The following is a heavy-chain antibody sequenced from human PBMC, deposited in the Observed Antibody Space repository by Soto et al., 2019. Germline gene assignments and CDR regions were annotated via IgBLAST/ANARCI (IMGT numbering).Heavy chain of an antibody. CDR1: GGTFSSYT. CDR2: IIPILGIA. D-gene: IGHD2-15*01. Sequence: QAQLVQSGAEVKKPGSSVKVSCKASGGTFSSYTISWVRQAPGQGLEWMGRIIPILGIANYAQKFQGRVTITADKSTSTAYMELSSLRSEDTAVYYCAMVDATREFDYWGQGTLVTVSS. CDR3: AMVDATREFDY. J-gene: IGHJ4*02. V-gene: IGHV1-69*02.